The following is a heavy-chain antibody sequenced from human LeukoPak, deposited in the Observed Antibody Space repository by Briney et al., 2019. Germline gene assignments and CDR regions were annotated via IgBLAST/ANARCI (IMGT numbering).Heavy chain of an antibody. D-gene: IGHD3-3*01. CDR3: ARDTYDFWSGYWPN. CDR1: GYSISSGYY. Sequence: PSETLSLTCTVSGYSISSGYYWSWIRQPAGKGLEWIGRIYTSGSTNYNPSLKSRVTISVDTSKNQFSLKLSSVTAADTAVYYCARDTYDFWSGYWPNWGQGTLVTVSS. J-gene: IGHJ4*02. V-gene: IGHV4-61*02. CDR2: IYTSGST.